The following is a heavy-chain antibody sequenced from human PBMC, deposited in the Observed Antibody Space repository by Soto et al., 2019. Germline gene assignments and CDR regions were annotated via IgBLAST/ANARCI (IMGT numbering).Heavy chain of an antibody. CDR2: IIPIFGTA. CDR3: ARDGYYYGSGPGRYGMDV. CDR1: GGTFSSYA. D-gene: IGHD3-10*01. Sequence: QVQLVQSGAEVKKPGSSVKVSCKASGGTFSSYAISWVRQAPGQGLEWMGGIIPIFGTANYAQKFQGRVTITADESTSTAYMELSSLTSEETAVYYCARDGYYYGSGPGRYGMDVWGQGTTVTVSS. V-gene: IGHV1-69*01. J-gene: IGHJ6*02.